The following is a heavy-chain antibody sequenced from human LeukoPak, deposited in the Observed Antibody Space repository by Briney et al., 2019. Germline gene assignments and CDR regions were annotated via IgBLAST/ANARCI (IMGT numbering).Heavy chain of an antibody. Sequence: SETLSLTCAVYGGPFSGYYWSWIRQPPGKGLEWIGEINHSGSTNYNPSLKSRVTISVDTSKNQFSLKLSSVTAADTAVYYCAMALGYCRSTSCVRGPPYAFDIWGQGTMVNVSS. CDR3: AMALGYCRSTSCVRGPPYAFDI. CDR1: GGPFSGYY. J-gene: IGHJ3*02. V-gene: IGHV4-34*01. D-gene: IGHD2-2*03. CDR2: INHSGST.